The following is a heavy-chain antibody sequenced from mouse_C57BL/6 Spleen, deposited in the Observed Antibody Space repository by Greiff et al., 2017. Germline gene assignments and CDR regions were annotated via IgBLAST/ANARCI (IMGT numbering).Heavy chain of an antibody. Sequence: VQGVESGAELARPGASVKMSCKASGYTFTSYTMRWVKQRPGQGLEWIGYINPSSGYTKYNQKFKDKATLTADKSSSTAYMQLSSLTSEDSAVYYCARRWDYDEFDYWGQGTILTVSA. CDR2: INPSSGYT. J-gene: IGHJ2*01. D-gene: IGHD2-4*01. CDR1: GYTFTSYT. CDR3: ARRWDYDEFDY. V-gene: IGHV1-4*01.